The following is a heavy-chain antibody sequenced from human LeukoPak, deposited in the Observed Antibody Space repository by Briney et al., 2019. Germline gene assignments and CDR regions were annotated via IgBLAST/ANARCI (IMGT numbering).Heavy chain of an antibody. V-gene: IGHV3-23*01. D-gene: IGHD2-15*01. CDR2: ISGSGGST. CDR1: GFTFSSYA. Sequence: QPGGSLRLSCAASGFTFSSYAMSGVRQAPGKGAEWVSAISGSGGSTYYADSVKGRFTISRDNSKNTLYLQMNSLRAEDPAVYYCAKLRGPSDYWGQGTLVTVSS. CDR3: AKLRGPSDY. J-gene: IGHJ4*02.